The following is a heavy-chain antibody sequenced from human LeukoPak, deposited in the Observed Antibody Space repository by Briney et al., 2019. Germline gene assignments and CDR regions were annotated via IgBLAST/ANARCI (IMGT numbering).Heavy chain of an antibody. J-gene: IGHJ4*02. CDR1: GASISGYY. CDR2: IYYSGST. Sequence: SETLSLTCTVSGASISGYYWSWIRQPPGKGLEWIGSIYYSGSTYYNPSLKSRVTISVDTSKNQFSLKLSSVTAADTAVYYCARESDCSSTSCYFDYWGQGTLVTVSS. CDR3: ARESDCSSTSCYFDY. D-gene: IGHD2-2*01. V-gene: IGHV4-59*05.